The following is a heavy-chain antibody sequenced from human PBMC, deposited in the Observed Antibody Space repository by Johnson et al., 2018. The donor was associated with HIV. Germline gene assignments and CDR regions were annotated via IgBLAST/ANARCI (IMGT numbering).Heavy chain of an antibody. V-gene: IGHV3-9*01. CDR2: ISWNSGSI. D-gene: IGHD3-22*01. Sequence: VRVVESGGGLVQPGMSLRLSCAASGFTFDDYAMQWVRQAPGQCLEWVSRISWNSGSIGYADSVTGRFTISRDNAKNSLYLQMNSLRAEDTALYYCAKGFGLYYYDSSGPGAFDIWGQGTMVTVSS. CDR3: AKGFGLYYYDSSGPGAFDI. CDR1: GFTFDDYA. J-gene: IGHJ3*02.